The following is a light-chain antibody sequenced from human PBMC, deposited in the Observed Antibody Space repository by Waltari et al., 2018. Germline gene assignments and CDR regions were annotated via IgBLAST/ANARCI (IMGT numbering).Light chain of an antibody. V-gene: IGLV2-14*01. CDR2: DVR. Sequence: QSALTQPASVSGSPGQSITISCTGTSRAVGFYNYVSWYHPPPGKAPQLMIYDVRARPSGVSNRFSGSKSGNTASLTISGLQAEDEADYYCNSYAGSSSWVFGGGTKLTVL. CDR1: SRAVGFYNY. CDR3: NSYAGSSSWV. J-gene: IGLJ3*02.